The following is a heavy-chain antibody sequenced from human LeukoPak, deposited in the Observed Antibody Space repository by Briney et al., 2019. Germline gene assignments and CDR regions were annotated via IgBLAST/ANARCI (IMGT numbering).Heavy chain of an antibody. CDR1: GFTFGDYA. V-gene: IGHV3-30*04. CDR3: AYSYGYDFDYYYMDV. Sequence: GGSLRLSCTASGFTFGDYAMSWFRQAPGKGLEWVAVISYDGSNKYYADSVKGRFTISRDNSKNTLYLQMNSLRAEDTAVYYCAYSYGYDFDYYYMDVWGKGTTVTVSS. J-gene: IGHJ6*03. CDR2: ISYDGSNK. D-gene: IGHD5-18*01.